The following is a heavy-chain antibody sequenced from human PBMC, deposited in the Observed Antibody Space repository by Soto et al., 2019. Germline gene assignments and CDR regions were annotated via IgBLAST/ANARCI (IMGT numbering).Heavy chain of an antibody. CDR2: ITDTGGDA. CDR1: GLTFGSRA. Sequence: PGGSLRLSCVASGLTFGSRAMTWVRQAPGEGLQWVSTITDTGGDAKYADSVRGRFVISRDNSKKTLYLQMTSLTAEDSAMYYCARGSTDSYQGSRIFDFWGRGTLDTVSS. D-gene: IGHD3-10*01. V-gene: IGHV3-23*01. J-gene: IGHJ4*02. CDR3: ARGSTDSYQGSRIFDF.